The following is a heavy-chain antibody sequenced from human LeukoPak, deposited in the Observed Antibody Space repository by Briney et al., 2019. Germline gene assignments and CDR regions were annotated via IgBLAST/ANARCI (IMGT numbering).Heavy chain of an antibody. V-gene: IGHV3-23*01. D-gene: IGHD2-2*01. J-gene: IGHJ6*03. CDR2: ISANAVSI. CDR1: RFTFSSYT. CDR3: ASMPSTEIYYFYYMDV. Sequence: GGPLRLSCADSRFTFSSYTMNWVRQATGKGLEWVSGISANAVSIYYADSVKGRFTISRDNSKNTLYLHMDRLGTEDTAVYYCASMPSTEIYYFYYMDVWGKGTTVTVSS.